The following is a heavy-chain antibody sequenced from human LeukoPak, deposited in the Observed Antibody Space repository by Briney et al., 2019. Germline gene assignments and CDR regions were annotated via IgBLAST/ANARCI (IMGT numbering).Heavy chain of an antibody. D-gene: IGHD3-10*01. J-gene: IGHJ5*02. CDR3: AKGYYGSGTYGWFDP. CDR1: GFTFSSSG. V-gene: IGHV3-23*01. Sequence: GGSLRLSCAASGFTFSSSGMSWVRQAPGKGLEWVSTISASGDNTYYADSVKGRFTISRDNSKKKLYLQMNSLRAEDTAVYYCAKGYYGSGTYGWFDPWGQGTLVTVSS. CDR2: ISASGDNT.